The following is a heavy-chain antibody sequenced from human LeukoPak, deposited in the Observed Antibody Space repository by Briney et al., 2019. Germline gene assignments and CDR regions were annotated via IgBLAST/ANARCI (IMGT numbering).Heavy chain of an antibody. J-gene: IGHJ3*02. D-gene: IGHD1-26*01. Sequence: GGSLRLSCAASGFTFSSYSMNWVRQAPGKGLEWVSSISSSSSYIYYADSVKGRFTISRDNAKNSLYLQMNSLRAEDTAVYYGARPHSGSYYDAFDIWGQGTMVTVSS. CDR1: GFTFSSYS. CDR2: ISSSSSYI. CDR3: ARPHSGSYYDAFDI. V-gene: IGHV3-21*01.